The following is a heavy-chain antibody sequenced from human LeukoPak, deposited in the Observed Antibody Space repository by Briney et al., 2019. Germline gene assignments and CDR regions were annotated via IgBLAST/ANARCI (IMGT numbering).Heavy chain of an antibody. D-gene: IGHD3-9*01. J-gene: IGHJ6*02. CDR1: GFTVSSNY. CDR2: IYSGGST. V-gene: IGHV3-66*01. CDR3: ARSGLRYFDWFPKYYYGMDV. Sequence: PGGSLRLSCAASGFTVSSNYMSWVRQAPGKGLEWVSVIYSGGSTYYADSVKGRFTISRDNSKNTLYLQMNSLRAEDTAVYYCARSGLRYFDWFPKYYYGMDVWGQGTTATVSS.